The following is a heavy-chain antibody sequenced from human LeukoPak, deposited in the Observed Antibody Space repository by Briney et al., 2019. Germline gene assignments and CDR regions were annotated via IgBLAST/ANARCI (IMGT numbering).Heavy chain of an antibody. V-gene: IGHV4-59*01. CDR2: IYYSGST. D-gene: IGHD3-3*01. CDR3: ARAQDYDFWPQPGMDV. CDR1: GGSISSYY. Sequence: KPSETLSLTCTVSGGSISSYYWSWIRQPPGKGLEWIGYIYYSGSTNYNPSLKSRVTISVDTSKNQFSLKLSSVTAADTAVYYCARAQDYDFWPQPGMDVWGQGTTVTVSS. J-gene: IGHJ6*02.